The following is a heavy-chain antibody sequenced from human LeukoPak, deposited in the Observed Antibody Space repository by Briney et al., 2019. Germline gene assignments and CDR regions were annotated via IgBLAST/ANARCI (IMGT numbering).Heavy chain of an antibody. Sequence: GASVKVSCKASGYTFTSYGIRWVRQAPGQGREWMGWISAYNGNTNYAQKLQGRVTMTTDTSTSTAYMELRSLRSDDTAVYYCARDGVRELTSPDAFDIWGQGTMVTVSS. CDR2: ISAYNGNT. V-gene: IGHV1-18*01. CDR3: ARDGVRELTSPDAFDI. D-gene: IGHD1-26*01. CDR1: GYTFTSYG. J-gene: IGHJ3*02.